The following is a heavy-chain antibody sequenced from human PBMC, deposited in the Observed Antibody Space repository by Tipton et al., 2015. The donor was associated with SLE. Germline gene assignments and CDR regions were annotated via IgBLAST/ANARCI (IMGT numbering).Heavy chain of an antibody. V-gene: IGHV4-34*01. Sequence: GLVKPSETLSLTCTVSGGSFSGYYWSWIRQSPGKGLEWLGEINHSGSTNYNPSLKSRVTLLVDTSKNQFSLKLSSVTAADTAVYYCARDTTPIDYWGQGTLVTVSS. CDR3: ARDTTPIDY. J-gene: IGHJ4*02. CDR2: INHSGST. D-gene: IGHD1-1*01. CDR1: GGSFSGYY.